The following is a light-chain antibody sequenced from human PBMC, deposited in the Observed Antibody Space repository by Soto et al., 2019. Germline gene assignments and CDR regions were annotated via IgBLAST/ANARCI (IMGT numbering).Light chain of an antibody. J-gene: IGLJ3*02. CDR1: SSDVGGYNY. CDR2: EVT. V-gene: IGLV2-8*01. CDR3: SSYAASNNFYFV. Sequence: QSVLTQPPSASGSPGQSVTISCTGPSSDVGGYNYVSWYQQYPGRAPKLMIYEVTKRPSGVPDRFSGSKSGNTASLTVSGLHAEDEADYYCSSYAASNNFYFVFGGGTKLTVL.